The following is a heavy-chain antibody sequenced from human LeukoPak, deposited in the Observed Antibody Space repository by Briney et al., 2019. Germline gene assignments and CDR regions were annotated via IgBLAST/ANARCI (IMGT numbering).Heavy chain of an antibody. Sequence: GGSLRLSCAASGFTFRSYAMSWVRQTPGKGLEWVLAISGSGTSTYYADSVKGRFTISRDNSKNTLYLQMNSLRAEDTAVYYCEGTYYYDSSDDYWGQGTLVTVSS. J-gene: IGHJ4*02. CDR1: GFTFRSYA. CDR3: EGTYYYDSSDDY. D-gene: IGHD3-22*01. V-gene: IGHV3-23*01. CDR2: ISGSGTST.